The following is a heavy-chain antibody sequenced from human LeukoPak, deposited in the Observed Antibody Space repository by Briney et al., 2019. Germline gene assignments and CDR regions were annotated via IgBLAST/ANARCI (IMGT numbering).Heavy chain of an antibody. CDR2: ISSSSSYI. Sequence: GGSLRLSCAASGFTFSSYSMNWVRQAPVKGLEWVSSISSSSSYIYYADSVKGRFTISRDNAKNSLYLQMNILRAEDTAVYYCARGRGSGYYIDYWGQGTLVTVSS. CDR1: GFTFSSYS. D-gene: IGHD3-22*01. CDR3: ARGRGSGYYIDY. V-gene: IGHV3-21*01. J-gene: IGHJ4*02.